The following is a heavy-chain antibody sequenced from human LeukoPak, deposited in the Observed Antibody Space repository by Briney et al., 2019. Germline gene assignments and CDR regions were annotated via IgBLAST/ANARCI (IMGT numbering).Heavy chain of an antibody. CDR3: ARERTGYSSSWPHYYYYGMDV. Sequence: GGSLRLSCAASGFTFSSYSMNWVRQAPGKGLEWVSSISSSSSYIYYADSVKGRFTISRDNAKNSLYLQMNSLRAEDTAVYYCARERTGYSSSWPHYYYYGMDVWGQGTTVTVSS. D-gene: IGHD6-13*01. J-gene: IGHJ6*02. CDR2: ISSSSSYI. CDR1: GFTFSSYS. V-gene: IGHV3-21*01.